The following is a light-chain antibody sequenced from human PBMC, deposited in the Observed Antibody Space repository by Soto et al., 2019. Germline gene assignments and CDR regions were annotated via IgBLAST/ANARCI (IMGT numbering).Light chain of an antibody. CDR2: EVN. Sequence: QSALTQPPSASGSPGQSVSISCTGTSSDVGGYNSVSWYQQHPGKAPKLMIYEVNKRPSGVPDRFSGSKSGNTASLIVSGLQAEDEADYYCSSYAGSSTYVFGSGTKLTVL. J-gene: IGLJ1*01. CDR3: SSYAGSSTYV. CDR1: SSDVGGYNS. V-gene: IGLV2-8*01.